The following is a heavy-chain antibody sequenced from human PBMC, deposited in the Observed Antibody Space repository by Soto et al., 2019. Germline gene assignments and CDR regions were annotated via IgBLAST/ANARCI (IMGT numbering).Heavy chain of an antibody. J-gene: IGHJ4*02. D-gene: IGHD6-19*01. Sequence: PGGSLRLSCAASGFTFSSYSMNWVRQAPGKGLEWIGSIYYSGSTYYNPSLKSRVTISVDTSKNQFSLKLSSVTAADTAVYYCARHFLGRIAVAFDYWGQGTLVTVSS. CDR1: GFTFSSYSMN. CDR3: ARHFLGRIAVAFDY. CDR2: IYYSGST. V-gene: IGHV4-39*01.